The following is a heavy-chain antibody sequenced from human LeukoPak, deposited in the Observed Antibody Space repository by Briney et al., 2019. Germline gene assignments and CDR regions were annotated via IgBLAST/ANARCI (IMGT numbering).Heavy chain of an antibody. D-gene: IGHD3-22*01. CDR1: GYTLTELA. CDR3: AAGTYYYDSSGYFHSNYFDY. CDR2: FDPEDRET. Sequence: GASVKISCKVSGYTLTELAMHCVRQAPGKGVEWMGGFDPEDRETIYAQKFQGRVTMTEDTSTDTAYMELSSLRSEDTAVYYCAAGTYYYDSSGYFHSNYFDYWGQGTLVTVSS. J-gene: IGHJ4*02. V-gene: IGHV1-24*01.